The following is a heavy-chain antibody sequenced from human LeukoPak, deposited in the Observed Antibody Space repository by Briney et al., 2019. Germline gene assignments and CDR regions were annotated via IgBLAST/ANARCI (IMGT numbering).Heavy chain of an antibody. CDR3: AIVVVAPSWYFDY. CDR1: GYTFTSYD. D-gene: IGHD2-15*01. Sequence: ASVKVSCKASGYTFTSYDINWVRQATGQGLEWMGWMNPNSGNTGYAQKFQGRVTMTRNTSIGTAYMELSSLRSEDTAVYYCAIVVVAPSWYFDYWGQGTLVTVSS. J-gene: IGHJ4*02. V-gene: IGHV1-8*01. CDR2: MNPNSGNT.